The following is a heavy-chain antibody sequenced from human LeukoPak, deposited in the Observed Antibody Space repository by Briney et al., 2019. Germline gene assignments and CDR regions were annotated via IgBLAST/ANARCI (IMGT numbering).Heavy chain of an antibody. CDR3: AKKVRGPSHPLDF. D-gene: IGHD5-12*01. J-gene: IGHJ4*02. CDR1: GYTFTGYA. V-gene: IGHV1-2*02. Sequence: ASVKVSCRASGYTFTGYAIHWVRQAPGQGLEWMGWINPEKRDTGYAHKFQGRVTMTSDTSISTAYMELSSLRSDDTAVYYCAKKVRGPSHPLDFWGQGTLVTVSS. CDR2: INPEKRDT.